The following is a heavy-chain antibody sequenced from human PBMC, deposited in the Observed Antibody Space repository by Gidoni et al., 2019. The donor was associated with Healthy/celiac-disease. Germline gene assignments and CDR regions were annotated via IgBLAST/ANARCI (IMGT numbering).Heavy chain of an antibody. V-gene: IGHV3-21*01. CDR2: ISSSSSYI. Sequence: EVQLVESGGGLVKPGGSLRLSCAASGFTFSSYSMNWVRQAPGKGLEWVSSISSSSSYIYYADSGKGRLTISRDNAKNSLYLQMNSLRAEDTAVYYCAREGPYCTNGVCYTSYYYYGMDVWGQGTTVTVSS. J-gene: IGHJ6*02. CDR3: AREGPYCTNGVCYTSYYYYGMDV. D-gene: IGHD2-8*01. CDR1: GFTFSSYS.